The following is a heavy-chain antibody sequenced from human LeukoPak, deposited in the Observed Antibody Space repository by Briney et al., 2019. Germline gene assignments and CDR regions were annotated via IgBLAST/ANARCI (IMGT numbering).Heavy chain of an antibody. Sequence: GGSLRLSCAASGFTFSDYHMSWIRQAPGKGLEWISYISSSGSNMRYADSVKGRFTISRDNAKNSLYLQMNSLRAEDTAVFYCARDLPYDRSGYYYLAFDIWGQGTMVTVSS. V-gene: IGHV3-11*04. D-gene: IGHD3-22*01. CDR1: GFTFSDYH. CDR2: ISSSGSNM. J-gene: IGHJ3*02. CDR3: ARDLPYDRSGYYYLAFDI.